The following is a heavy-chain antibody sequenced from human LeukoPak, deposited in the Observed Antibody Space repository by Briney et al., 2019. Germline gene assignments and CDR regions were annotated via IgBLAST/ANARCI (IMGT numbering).Heavy chain of an antibody. CDR3: AREGYLDSRCYYKNKKYFQH. D-gene: IGHD3-22*01. J-gene: IGHJ1*01. CDR2: INPASGGT. CDR1: GYTFTGYY. V-gene: IGHV1-2*02. Sequence: ASVKVSCKASGYTFTGYYIHWVRQAPGQGLEWMGWINPASGGTNYAQKFQGRVTMTRDTSISTAFMELSSLRSDDTAVYYCAREGYLDSRCYYKNKKYFQHWGQGTLVTGSP.